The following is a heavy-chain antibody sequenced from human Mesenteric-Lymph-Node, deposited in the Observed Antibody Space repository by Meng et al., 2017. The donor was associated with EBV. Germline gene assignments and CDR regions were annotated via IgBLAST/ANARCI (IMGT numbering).Heavy chain of an antibody. CDR1: GYPFTTYG. V-gene: IGHV1-18*01. CDR2: ISVYNGNK. CDR3: ARGESPAYFYDSSGSYNY. Sequence: QVQLVQSGAEVKKPGXSVKVAGMASGYPFTTYGISWVRQAPGQGLEWMGWISVYNGNKNYAQKFKGRVTMNTDISTSTAYLELKSLRSDDTAVYYCARGESPAYFYDSSGSYNYWGQGTLVTVSS. D-gene: IGHD3-22*01. J-gene: IGHJ4*02.